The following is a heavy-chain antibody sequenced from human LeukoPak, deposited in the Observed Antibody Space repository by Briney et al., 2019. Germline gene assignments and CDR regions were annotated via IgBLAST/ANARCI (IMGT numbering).Heavy chain of an antibody. J-gene: IGHJ5*02. CDR2: VNHSGST. CDR3: ARGGPGTYYDFWSGYYRNWFDP. Sequence: SETLSLTCAVYGGSFSGYYWSWIRQPPGKGLEWIGEVNHSGSTNYNPSLKSRVTISVDTSKNQFSLKLSSVTAADTAVYYCARGGPGTYYDFWSGYYRNWFDPWGQGTLVTVSS. CDR1: GGSFSGYY. V-gene: IGHV4-34*01. D-gene: IGHD3-3*01.